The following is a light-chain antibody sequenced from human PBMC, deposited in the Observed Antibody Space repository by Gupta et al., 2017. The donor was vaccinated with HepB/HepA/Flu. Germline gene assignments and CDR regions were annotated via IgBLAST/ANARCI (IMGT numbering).Light chain of an antibody. CDR2: NDD. CDR3: AAWDNSLSAYV. Sequence: QPVLTQPPSASGTPGQRVDISCSGSSSNVGRDNVYWYRQLPGTAPKLLIYNDDRRPSGVPDRFSGSKSGTSASLAISGLRSEDEADYYCAAWDNSLSAYVFGTGTWVTVL. J-gene: IGLJ1*01. V-gene: IGLV1-47*02. CDR1: SSNVGRDN.